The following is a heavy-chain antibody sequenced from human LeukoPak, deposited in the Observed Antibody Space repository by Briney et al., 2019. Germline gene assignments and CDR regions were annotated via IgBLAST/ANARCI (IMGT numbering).Heavy chain of an antibody. CDR1: GFTFSSYA. CDR2: ISGSGGST. J-gene: IGHJ4*02. V-gene: IGHV3-23*01. Sequence: GGSLRLSCAASGFTFSSYAMSWVRQAPGKGLXXXXAISGSGGSTYYADSVKGRFTISRDNSKNTLYLQMNSLRAEDTAVYYCAKDRNCGGDCYFDYWGQGTLVTVSS. CDR3: AKDRNCGGDCYFDY. D-gene: IGHD2-21*02.